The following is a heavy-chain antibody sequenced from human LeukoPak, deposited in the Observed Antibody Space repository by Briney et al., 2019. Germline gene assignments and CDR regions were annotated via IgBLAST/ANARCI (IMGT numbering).Heavy chain of an antibody. CDR2: ISFSSSTI. CDR3: ARASYDTSGYYSGARARADY. D-gene: IGHD3-22*01. CDR1: GFTFSSYS. J-gene: IGHJ4*02. Sequence: PGGSLRLSCAASGFTFSSYSMNWVRQAPGKGLEWVSYISFSSSTIYYADSVKGRFTISRDNAKNSLYLQMNSLRVEDTAVYYCARASYDTSGYYSGARARADYWGQGTLVTVSS. V-gene: IGHV3-48*01.